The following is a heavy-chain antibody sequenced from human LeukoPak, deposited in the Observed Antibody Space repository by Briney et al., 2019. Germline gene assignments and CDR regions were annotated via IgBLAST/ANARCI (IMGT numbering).Heavy chain of an antibody. CDR3: AKGLVDDSGSYFQH. V-gene: IGHV3-23*01. J-gene: IGHJ1*01. Sequence: GGSLRLSCAASGFTFSTYAMSWVRQAPGKGLEWVSTISDSGANTYYADSVRGRFTISRDNSKNTLYLQMNSLRAEDTAVYYCAKGLVDDSGSYFQHWGQGTLVTVSS. D-gene: IGHD1-26*01. CDR1: GFTFSTYA. CDR2: ISDSGANT.